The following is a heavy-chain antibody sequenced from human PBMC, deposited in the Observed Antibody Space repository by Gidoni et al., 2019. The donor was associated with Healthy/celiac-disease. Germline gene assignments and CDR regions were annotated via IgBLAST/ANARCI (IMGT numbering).Heavy chain of an antibody. J-gene: IGHJ6*02. V-gene: IGHV4-39*01. Sequence: STYYNPSLKSRVTISVDTSKNQFSLKLSSVTAADTAVYYCARQTSSGWYGYYGMDVWGQGTTVTVSS. D-gene: IGHD6-19*01. CDR3: ARQTSSGWYGYYGMDV. CDR2: ST.